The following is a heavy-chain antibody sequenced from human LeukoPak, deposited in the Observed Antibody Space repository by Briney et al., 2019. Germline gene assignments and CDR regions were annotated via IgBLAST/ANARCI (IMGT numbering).Heavy chain of an antibody. D-gene: IGHD1-26*01. J-gene: IGHJ4*02. V-gene: IGHV3-23*01. CDR3: ARDRSGSYLFDY. Sequence: GGSLRLSCAASGFTFNSYAMSWVRQAPGKGLEWVSAISSADRTYYADSVKGRFTISRDNSRNTIYLQMNSLRAEDTAVYYCARDRSGSYLFDYWGQGTLVTVSS. CDR1: GFTFNSYA. CDR2: ISSADRT.